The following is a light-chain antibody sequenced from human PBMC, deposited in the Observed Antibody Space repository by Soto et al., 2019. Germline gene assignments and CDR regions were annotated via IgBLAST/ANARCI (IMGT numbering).Light chain of an antibody. CDR2: GAS. Sequence: EIAMTQSPATLSVSPGGRATLSCRASQSIRGTLACYQQKPCQAPRLLIYGASTRATGFQARFSGSGSGTDLTLTISSLKAGDLEGYDCQRYDNWPWTGGQGTKVDSK. V-gene: IGKV3-15*01. J-gene: IGKJ1*01. CDR1: QSIRGT. CDR3: QRYDNWPWT.